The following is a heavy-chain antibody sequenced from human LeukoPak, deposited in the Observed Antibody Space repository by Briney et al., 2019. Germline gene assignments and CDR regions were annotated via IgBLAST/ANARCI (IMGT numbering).Heavy chain of an antibody. CDR3: ARGRSGLAAAGTYDY. CDR2: INPKSGRT. D-gene: IGHD6-13*01. V-gene: IGHV1-8*01. Sequence: ASVKVSCKASGYTFTSSDINWVRQATGQGLEWMGGINPKSGRTGYAKKFQARVSMTMNTSISTAYMEVSSLRFEDTAVYYCARGRSGLAAAGTYDYWGQGTLITVSS. CDR1: GYTFTSSD. J-gene: IGHJ4*02.